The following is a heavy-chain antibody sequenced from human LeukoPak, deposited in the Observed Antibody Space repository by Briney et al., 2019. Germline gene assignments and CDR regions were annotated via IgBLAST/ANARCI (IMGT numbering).Heavy chain of an antibody. CDR2: IIPIFGTA. V-gene: IGHV1-69*13. CDR3: ATSWGRGYSDYGLYNF. Sequence: SVKVSCKASGGTFSRNGISWVRQAPGQGLEWMGGIIPIFGTANYPQKFQGRVTIIADDSTGTSYMELSSLRSDDTAVYYCATSWGRGYSDYGLYNFWGQGTLVTVSS. J-gene: IGHJ4*02. CDR1: GGTFSRNG. D-gene: IGHD5-12*01.